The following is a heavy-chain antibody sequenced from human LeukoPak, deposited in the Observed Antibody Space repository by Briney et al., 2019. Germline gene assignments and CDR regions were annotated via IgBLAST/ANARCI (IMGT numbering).Heavy chain of an antibody. CDR1: GYTFTSYD. D-gene: IGHD3-16*01. J-gene: IGHJ6*02. CDR2: MNPNSGNT. Sequence: ASVKVSCKASGYTFTSYDINWVRQATGQGLEWMGWMNPNSGNTGYAQKFQGRVTMTRNTSISTAYMELSSLRSEDTAVYYCARGFFPGSIIQGYYGMDVWGQGTTVTVSS. CDR3: ARGFFPGSIIQGYYGMDV. V-gene: IGHV1-8*01.